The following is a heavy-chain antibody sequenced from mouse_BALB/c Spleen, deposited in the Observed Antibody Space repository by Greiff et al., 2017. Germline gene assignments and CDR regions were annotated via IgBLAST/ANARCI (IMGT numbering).Heavy chain of an antibody. J-gene: IGHJ4*01. Sequence: EVKVVESGGGLVQPGGSRKLSCAASGFTFSSFGMHWVRQAPEKGLEWVAYISSGSSTIYYADTVKGRFTISRDNPKNTLFLQMTSLRSEDTAMYYCASNYGSSFYAMDYWGQGTSVTVSS. D-gene: IGHD1-1*01. V-gene: IGHV5-17*02. CDR3: ASNYGSSFYAMDY. CDR1: GFTFSSFG. CDR2: ISSGSSTI.